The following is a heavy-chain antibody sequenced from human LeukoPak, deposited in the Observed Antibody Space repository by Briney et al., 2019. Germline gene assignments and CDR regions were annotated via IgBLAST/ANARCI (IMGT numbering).Heavy chain of an antibody. D-gene: IGHD5-12*01. J-gene: IGHJ3*02. V-gene: IGHV3-74*01. CDR2: INSDGSST. CDR3: AKDTEYSGYASTAFDI. CDR1: GFTFSNYW. Sequence: GGSLRLSCAVSGFTFSNYWMHWVRQGPGKGLVWVSRINSDGSSTTYADSVKGRFTISRDNSKNSLYLQMNSLRTEDTALYYCAKDTEYSGYASTAFDIWGQGTMVTVSS.